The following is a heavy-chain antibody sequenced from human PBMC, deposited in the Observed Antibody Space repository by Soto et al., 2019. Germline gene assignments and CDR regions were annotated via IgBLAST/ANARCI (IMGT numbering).Heavy chain of an antibody. D-gene: IGHD3-3*01. CDR1: GLTFSDYG. V-gene: IGHV3-33*08. CDR3: ARDSVRFLEHFSKDYFDY. Sequence: QVHLVESGGGVVQPGGSLRLSCAGSGLTFSDYGMHWVRQAPGKGLEWVAVLWYDGSGEYYTDSVRGRFTISRVNSKNTLYLQMNNLRDEDTGVYYCARDSVRFLEHFSKDYFDYWGQGTRVTVSS. J-gene: IGHJ4*02. CDR2: LWYDGSGE.